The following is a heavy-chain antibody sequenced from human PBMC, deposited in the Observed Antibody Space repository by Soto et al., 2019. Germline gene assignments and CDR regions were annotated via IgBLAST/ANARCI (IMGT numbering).Heavy chain of an antibody. Sequence: GGSLRLSCAASGFTFRNYAMTWIRQPPGKGLEWVSAISSTGSSTFYADSVKGRFTISRDNSKNNVYVQMNSLRGDDTAVYYCAKARYGGTHDALDVWRIGTTVTVSS. V-gene: IGHV3-23*01. CDR1: GFTFRNYA. CDR3: AKARYGGTHDALDV. CDR2: ISSTGSST. D-gene: IGHD4-17*01. J-gene: IGHJ3*01.